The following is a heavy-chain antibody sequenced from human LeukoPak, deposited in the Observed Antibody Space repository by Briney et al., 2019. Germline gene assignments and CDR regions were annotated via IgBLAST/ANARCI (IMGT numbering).Heavy chain of an antibody. CDR2: ISYDGSNK. CDR1: GFTFSSYG. CDR3: ASLSLVVVTAHDAFDI. D-gene: IGHD2-21*02. V-gene: IGHV3-30*03. Sequence: PGGSLRLSCAASGFTFSSYGMHWVRQAPGKGLEWVAVISYDGSNKYYADSVKGRFTISRDNSKNTLYLQMNSLRAEDTAVYYCASLSLVVVTAHDAFDIWGQGTMVTVSS. J-gene: IGHJ3*02.